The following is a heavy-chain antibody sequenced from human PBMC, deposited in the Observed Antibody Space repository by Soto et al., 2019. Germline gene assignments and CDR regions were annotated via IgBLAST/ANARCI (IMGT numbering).Heavy chain of an antibody. J-gene: IGHJ4*02. V-gene: IGHV5-51*01. Sequence: GESLRISCQVSGYTFTIYWIGWVRQMPGKGLEWMGIIYPSDSDTRYSPSFQGQVTISADQSINTAYLQWDSLKASDTAIYYCARPANTVADHFDLWGQGTPVTVSS. CDR3: ARPANTVADHFDL. CDR2: IYPSDSDT. D-gene: IGHD4-17*01. CDR1: GYTFTIYW.